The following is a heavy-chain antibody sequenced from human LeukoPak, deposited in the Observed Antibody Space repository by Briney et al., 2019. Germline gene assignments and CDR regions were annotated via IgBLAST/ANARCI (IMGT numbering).Heavy chain of an antibody. J-gene: IGHJ4*02. CDR3: ARGPYYDSWSGAGY. CDR2: INPSSGGT. Sequence: ASVKVSCKASGYTFTGYHMHWVRQAPGQGLEWMGRINPSSGGTNYAQKFQGRVTMTRDTSTSTAYMELRSLRSDDTAVYYCARGPYYDSWSGAGYWGQGTLVTVSS. V-gene: IGHV1-2*06. CDR1: GYTFTGYH. D-gene: IGHD3-3*01.